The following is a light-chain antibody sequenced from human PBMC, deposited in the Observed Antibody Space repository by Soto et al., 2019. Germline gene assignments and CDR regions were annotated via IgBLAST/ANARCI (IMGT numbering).Light chain of an antibody. CDR3: QQRSSWPPIT. CDR2: DAS. V-gene: IGKV3-11*01. J-gene: IGKJ5*01. Sequence: ELVLTQSPATLSLSPGERATLSCRASQSVSSYLAWYKQKPGQAPRLLIYDASNRATGIPARFSGSGSGTDFTLTISSLETEDFAVYYWQQRSSWPPITIGKGTRLEIK. CDR1: QSVSSY.